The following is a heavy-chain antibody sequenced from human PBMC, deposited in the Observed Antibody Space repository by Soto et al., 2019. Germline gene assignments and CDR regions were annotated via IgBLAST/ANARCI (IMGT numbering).Heavy chain of an antibody. J-gene: IGHJ4*02. CDR3: AKAVPPFVVVTASDY. CDR1: GFTFRNFG. D-gene: IGHD2-21*02. V-gene: IGHV3-30*18. Sequence: LRLSCAASGFTFRNFGMHWVRQAPGKGLEWVAVISYDGTNKYYADSVKSRFTISRDNSKNTLYLQINSLRAEDTAVYYCAKAVPPFVVVTASDYWGQGTLVTVSS. CDR2: ISYDGTNK.